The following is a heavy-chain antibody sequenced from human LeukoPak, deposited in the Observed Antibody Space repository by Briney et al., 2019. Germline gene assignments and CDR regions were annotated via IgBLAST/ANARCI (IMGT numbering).Heavy chain of an antibody. CDR3: ASSFMYLGFLEWLLPKEMDF. CDR1: GYTFTSYV. V-gene: IGHV1-18*01. Sequence: ASVKVSCTASGYTFTSYVISWVPQAPGQGLKWMGWISAYNGNPNYAQKLQGRVTITTDTTTSTDYMELMSLRSDDTAGYYCASSFMYLGFLEWLLPKEMDFWGKGTTVTVSS. J-gene: IGHJ6*04. D-gene: IGHD3-3*01. CDR2: ISAYNGNP.